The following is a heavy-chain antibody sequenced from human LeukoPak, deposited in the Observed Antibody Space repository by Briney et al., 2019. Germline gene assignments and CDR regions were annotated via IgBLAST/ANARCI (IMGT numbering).Heavy chain of an antibody. J-gene: IGHJ4*02. Sequence: ASVKVSCKASGYTFTSSYIHWVRQAPGQGLEWMGVINPSGGSTDYARKFQGRVTMTRDTSTSTVYMQLSSLRSEDTAVYYCARLDTAMVTPDYWGQGTLVTVSS. V-gene: IGHV1-46*01. D-gene: IGHD5-18*01. CDR2: INPSGGST. CDR1: GYTFTSSY. CDR3: ARLDTAMVTPDY.